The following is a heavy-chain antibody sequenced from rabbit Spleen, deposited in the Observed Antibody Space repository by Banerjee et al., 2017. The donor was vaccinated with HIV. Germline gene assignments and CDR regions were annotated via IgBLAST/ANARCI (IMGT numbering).Heavy chain of an antibody. CDR2: IDPIFGGT. D-gene: IGHD4-1*01. Sequence: QEQLVESGGGLVQPGGSLKLSCKASGFDFKNYGMSWVRQAPGKGLEWIGYIDPIFGGTFYASWVNGRFTISSHNAQNTLFLQLNSLTVADTATYFCVRNSGWGVSYFTLWGQGTLVTVS. CDR3: VRNSGWGVSYFTL. J-gene: IGHJ4*01. V-gene: IGHV1S47*01. CDR1: GFDFKNYG.